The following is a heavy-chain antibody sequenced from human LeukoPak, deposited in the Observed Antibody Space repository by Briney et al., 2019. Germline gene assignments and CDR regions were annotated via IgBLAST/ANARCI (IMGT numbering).Heavy chain of an antibody. CDR1: GFTFSTHS. Sequence: GGSLKLSCAASGFTFSTHSMNWVRRAPGKGLEGVSCFSSSSSDIKYADSVKGRFPISRDNAKNPLYLQLSSLRAEDTAVYFCARVPGGLEWADFDYWGQGTLVTVSS. CDR2: FSSSSSDI. D-gene: IGHD3-3*01. CDR3: ARVPGGLEWADFDY. J-gene: IGHJ4*02. V-gene: IGHV3-21*01.